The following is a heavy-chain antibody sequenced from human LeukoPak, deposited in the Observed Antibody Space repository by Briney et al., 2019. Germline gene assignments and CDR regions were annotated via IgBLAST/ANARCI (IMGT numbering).Heavy chain of an antibody. CDR1: GGTFSSYA. J-gene: IGHJ4*02. D-gene: IGHD3-22*01. V-gene: IGHV1-69*04. CDR3: ARVYGDYYDSSAHEYYFDY. Sequence: GASVKVSCKASGGTFSSYAISWVRQAPGQGLEWMGRIIPILGIANYAQKFQGRVTITADKSTSTAYMELSSLRSEDTAVYYCARVYGDYYDSSAHEYYFDYWGQGTLVTVSS. CDR2: IIPILGIA.